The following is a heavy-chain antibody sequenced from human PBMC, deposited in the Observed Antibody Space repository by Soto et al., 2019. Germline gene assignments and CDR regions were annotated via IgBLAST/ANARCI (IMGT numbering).Heavy chain of an antibody. J-gene: IGHJ3*02. V-gene: IGHV3-13*01. Sequence: EVQLVESGGGLVQPGGSLRLSCAASGFTFSSYDMHWVRQATGKGLEWVSAIGTAGDTYYPGSVKGRFTIYRENAKNSVYLQMNSLRAGVTAVYYCARGYGDLDALDIWGQGTMVTVSS. CDR1: GFTFSSYD. CDR2: IGTAGDT. D-gene: IGHD4-17*01. CDR3: ARGYGDLDALDI.